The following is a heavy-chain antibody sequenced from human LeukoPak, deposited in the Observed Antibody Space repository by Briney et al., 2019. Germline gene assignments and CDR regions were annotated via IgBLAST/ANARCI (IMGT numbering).Heavy chain of an antibody. D-gene: IGHD3-22*01. CDR3: ARGGYESSGSYYFFDD. Sequence: NPSETLSLTCSLSGGSISGYYWNWIRQPPGKGLEWIGYRYYTGSANYNPSLKSRVTILVDTSKNQVSLKLTSVTAADTAEYYCARGGYESSGSYYFFDDWGQGTLVTVSS. CDR2: RYYTGSA. V-gene: IGHV4-59*01. J-gene: IGHJ4*02. CDR1: GGSISGYY.